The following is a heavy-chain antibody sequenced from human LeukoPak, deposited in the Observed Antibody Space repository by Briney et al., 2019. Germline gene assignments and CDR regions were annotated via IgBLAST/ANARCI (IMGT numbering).Heavy chain of an antibody. CDR2: IRYDGRNK. J-gene: IGHJ4*02. V-gene: IGHV3-30*02. CDR1: GFTFSSYG. D-gene: IGHD6-13*01. CDR3: ARDIAPAGLFFDD. Sequence: PGGSLRLSCAASGFTFSSYGMHWVRQAPRKGLEWVAFIRYDGRNKYYADSVKGRFTIHRDNSKNTLYLQMTSLRAEDTAVYYCARDIAPAGLFFDDWGQGTLVTVSS.